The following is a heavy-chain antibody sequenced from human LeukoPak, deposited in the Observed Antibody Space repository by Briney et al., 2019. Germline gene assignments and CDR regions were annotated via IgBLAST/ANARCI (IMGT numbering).Heavy chain of an antibody. CDR3: ARDSSGWYYFDY. CDR2: MNPNSGNT. CDR1: GHTFTSYD. J-gene: IGHJ4*02. D-gene: IGHD6-19*01. Sequence: ASVKVSCKASGHTFTSYDINWVRQATGQGLEWMGWMNPNSGNTAYAQKFQGRVTMTTDTSTSTAYMELRSLRSDDTAVYYCARDSSGWYYFDYWGQGTLVTVSS. V-gene: IGHV1-8*02.